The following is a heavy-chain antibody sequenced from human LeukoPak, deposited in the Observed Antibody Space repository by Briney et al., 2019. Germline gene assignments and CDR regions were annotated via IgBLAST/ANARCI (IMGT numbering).Heavy chain of an antibody. J-gene: IGHJ4*02. Sequence: GESLRLSCVLSGLTFSDAWMSWVRQAPGKGLEWVGRIRNDRITDYAAPVQGRFSISRDNSKNTSYLQMNSLRTEDTGMYFCTWMATIFTVDYWGQGTLVTVSS. V-gene: IGHV3-15*01. CDR1: GLTFSDAW. CDR3: TWMATIFTVDY. CDR2: IRNDRIT. D-gene: IGHD5-12*01.